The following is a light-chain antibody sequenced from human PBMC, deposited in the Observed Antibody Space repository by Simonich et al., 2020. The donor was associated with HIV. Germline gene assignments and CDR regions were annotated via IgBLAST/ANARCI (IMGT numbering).Light chain of an antibody. J-gene: IGLJ3*02. CDR3: CSYAGNYNWV. V-gene: IGLV1-40*01. CDR2: GNS. Sequence: QSVLTQPPSVSGAPGQRVTISYPGTSSNIGAGYDVHWYQQLPGTAPKHLTYGNSNRPYGVPDRFSGSKSGTSPSLAITGLQAEDEADYYCCSYAGNYNWVFGGGTKLTVL. CDR1: SSNIGAGYD.